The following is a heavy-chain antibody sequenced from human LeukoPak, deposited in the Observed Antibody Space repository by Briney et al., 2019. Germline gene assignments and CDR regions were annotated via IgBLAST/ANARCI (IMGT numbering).Heavy chain of an antibody. D-gene: IGHD3-10*01. J-gene: IGHJ6*02. Sequence: PGGSLRLSCAASGFNVSLNYMTWVRQAPGGGLEWVSLISRGGSAYYADSVKGRFTIFRDNSKNTLLLQMNSLRAEDTAVYFCARVHYYAYSYGMDVWGQGTAVTVSS. V-gene: IGHV3-66*01. CDR1: GFNVSLNY. CDR2: ISRGGSA. CDR3: ARVHYYAYSYGMDV.